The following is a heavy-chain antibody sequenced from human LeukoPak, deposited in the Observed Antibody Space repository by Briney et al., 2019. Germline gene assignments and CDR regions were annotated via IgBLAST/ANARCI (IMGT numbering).Heavy chain of an antibody. CDR1: GGSISSYY. J-gene: IGHJ3*02. CDR2: IYYSRST. V-gene: IGHV4-59*01. CDR3: ARGPWYWSFDI. Sequence: PSETLSLTCTVSGGSISSYYWSWIRQPPGKGLEWIGYIYYSRSTNYNPSLKSRVTISVDTSKNQFSLKLSSVTAADTAVYYCARGPWYWSFDIWGQGTMVTVSS. D-gene: IGHD2-8*02.